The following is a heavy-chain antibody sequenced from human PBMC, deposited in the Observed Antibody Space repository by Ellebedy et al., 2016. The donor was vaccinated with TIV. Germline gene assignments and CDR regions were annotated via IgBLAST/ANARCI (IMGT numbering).Heavy chain of an antibody. J-gene: IGHJ4*02. CDR3: ALRGEAVKIFDY. CDR1: GGTFSSYA. V-gene: IGHV1-69*13. Sequence: SVKVSCXASGGTFSSYAISWVRQAPGQGLEWMGGIIPIFGTANYAQKFQGRVTITADESTSTAYMELSSLRSEDTAVYYCALRGEAVKIFDYWGQGTLVTVSS. D-gene: IGHD3-16*01. CDR2: IIPIFGTA.